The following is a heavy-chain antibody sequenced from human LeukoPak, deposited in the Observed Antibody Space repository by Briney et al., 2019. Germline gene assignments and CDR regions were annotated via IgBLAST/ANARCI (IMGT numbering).Heavy chain of an antibody. D-gene: IGHD6-13*01. J-gene: IGHJ4*02. CDR1: GGSISSGSYY. CDR2: IYTSGST. V-gene: IGHV4-61*02. CDR3: ASYSSRIDY. Sequence: PSETLSLTCTVSGGSISSGSYYWSWIRQPAGKGLEWIGRIYTSGSTNYNPSLKSRVTISVDTSKNQFSLKLSSVTAADTAVYYCASYSSRIDYWGQGTLVTVSS.